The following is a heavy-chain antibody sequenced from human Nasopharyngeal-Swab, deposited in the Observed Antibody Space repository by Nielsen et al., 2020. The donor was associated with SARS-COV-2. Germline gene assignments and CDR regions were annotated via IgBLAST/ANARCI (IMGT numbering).Heavy chain of an antibody. D-gene: IGHD1/OR15-1a*01. Sequence: GESLKISCAASGFTFSSYAMNWVRQAPGKGLEWVSGISGSGGSTYYADSVKCRFTISRDNSKNTLYLQMNSLRAEDTAVYYCAKERVEQGAFDIWGQGTMVTVSS. CDR1: GFTFSSYA. CDR2: ISGSGGST. V-gene: IGHV3-23*01. CDR3: AKERVEQGAFDI. J-gene: IGHJ3*02.